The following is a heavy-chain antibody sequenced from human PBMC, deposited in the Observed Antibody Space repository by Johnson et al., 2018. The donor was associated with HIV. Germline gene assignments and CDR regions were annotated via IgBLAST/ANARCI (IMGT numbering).Heavy chain of an antibody. V-gene: IGHV3-30*04. CDR3: AKVINPSRVDTAMVTVLDAFDI. J-gene: IGHJ3*02. CDR1: GFTLSSYA. Sequence: QVQLVESGGGVVQPGRSLRLSCAASGFTLSSYAMHWVRQAPGKGLEWVAVISDDGSKKYYVDSVKGRFTISRDNSKNTLYLQMNSLRAEDTAVYYCAKVINPSRVDTAMVTVLDAFDIWGQGTMVTVSS. D-gene: IGHD5-18*01. CDR2: ISDDGSKK.